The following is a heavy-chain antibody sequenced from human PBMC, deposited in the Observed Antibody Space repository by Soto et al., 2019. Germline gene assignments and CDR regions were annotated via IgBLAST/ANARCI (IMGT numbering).Heavy chain of an antibody. V-gene: IGHV3-7*02. Sequence: RGSLRLPCTGSGGTLRTYWMAWVRQAPGKGLEWVGNTKPDETETYYADSVEGRFTISRDNAKSSLYLQMDSLRVEDTAVYYCATIGDVTFHYWGQGT. CDR3: ATIGDVTFHY. CDR1: GGTLRTYW. D-gene: IGHD4-4*01. J-gene: IGHJ4*02. CDR2: TKPDETET.